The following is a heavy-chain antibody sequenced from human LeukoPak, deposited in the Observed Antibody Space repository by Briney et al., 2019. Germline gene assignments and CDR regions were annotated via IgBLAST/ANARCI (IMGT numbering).Heavy chain of an antibody. CDR2: INSDGSSI. Sequence: GGSLRLSCAASGFTFNGYWMHWVRQAPGKGLVWVSRINSDGSSISYADPVKGRFTISRDNAKNMLYLQMNSLRVEDTAVYYCARVEVGPTRPGLDVWGQGTTVTVSS. V-gene: IGHV3-74*01. J-gene: IGHJ6*02. D-gene: IGHD1-26*01. CDR1: GFTFNGYW. CDR3: ARVEVGPTRPGLDV.